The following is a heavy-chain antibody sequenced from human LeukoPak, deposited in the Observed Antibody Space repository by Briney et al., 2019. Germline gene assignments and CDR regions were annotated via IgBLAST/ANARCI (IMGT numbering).Heavy chain of an antibody. V-gene: IGHV4-59*01. CDR2: IYYSGSP. D-gene: IGHD2-15*01. Sequence: SETLSLTCTVSGGSISSYYWSWIRQPPGKGLEWIGYIYYSGSPNYNPSLKSRVTISVDTSKNQFSLKLSSVTAADTAVYYCARGGGYCSGGSCHIDYWGQGTLVTVSS. CDR3: ARGGGYCSGGSCHIDY. CDR1: GGSISSYY. J-gene: IGHJ4*02.